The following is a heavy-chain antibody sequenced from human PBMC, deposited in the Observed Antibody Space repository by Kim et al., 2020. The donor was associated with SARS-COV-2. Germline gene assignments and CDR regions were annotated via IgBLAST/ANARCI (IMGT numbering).Heavy chain of an antibody. J-gene: IGHJ3*02. CDR3: STDLKGRESFYDISTGYIGGDKDSSEM. D-gene: IGHD3-9*01. CDR1: GFTFSSAW. V-gene: IGHV3-15*01. Sequence: GGSLRLSCAASGFTFSSAWMSWVRQAPGKGLEWVGRIKTNVDGGTTDYAAPVTGRFSISREDSKNTVFLQMNSLKTEDTAVYYCSTDLKGRESFYDISTGYIGGDKDSSEMWGQGTMVTVSS. CDR2: IKTNVDGGTT.